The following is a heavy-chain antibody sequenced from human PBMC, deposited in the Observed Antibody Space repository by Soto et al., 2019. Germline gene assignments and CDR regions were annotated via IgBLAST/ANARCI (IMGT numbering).Heavy chain of an antibody. J-gene: IGHJ5*02. V-gene: IGHV1-8*01. CDR2: MNPNSGNT. CDR3: VRMASSGTLNWFDP. Sequence: GXSXKVSLMASESTXTNDDIRLVRQATGQGLEWIGWMNPNSGNTGYALKFQGIVSMTRNTSISTVYLELSPLAPDDPAVYYCVRMASSGTLNWFDPWGQGTLGTVSS. D-gene: IGHD1-1*01. CDR1: ESTXTNDD.